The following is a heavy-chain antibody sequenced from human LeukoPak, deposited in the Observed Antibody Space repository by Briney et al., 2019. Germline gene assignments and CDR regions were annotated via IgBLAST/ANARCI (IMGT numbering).Heavy chain of an antibody. CDR3: AKGRSPYYYASGSVLDY. V-gene: IGHV3-23*01. CDR1: GVTFSSDA. CDR2: ISGRGGGT. Sequence: GGFLRLSCAASGVTFSSDAMSWVRQAPGEGREWVSAISGRGGGTYYADSVKGRFTISRENSKNTLYVQMDSLRAEDTAVYYCAKGRSPYYYASGSVLDYWGQGTLVTVSS. J-gene: IGHJ4*02. D-gene: IGHD3-10*01.